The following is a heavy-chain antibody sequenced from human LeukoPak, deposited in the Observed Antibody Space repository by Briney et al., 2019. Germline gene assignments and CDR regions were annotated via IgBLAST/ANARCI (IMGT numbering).Heavy chain of an antibody. V-gene: IGHV4-59*01. Sequence: PSETLSLTCTVSGGSISSYYWSWIRQPPGKGLEWIGYIYYSGSTNYNPSLKSRVTISVDTSKNQFSLKPSSVTAADTAVYYCARGEWELLSAFDIWGQGTMVTVSS. CDR2: IYYSGST. CDR1: GGSISSYY. J-gene: IGHJ3*02. CDR3: ARGEWELLSAFDI. D-gene: IGHD1-26*01.